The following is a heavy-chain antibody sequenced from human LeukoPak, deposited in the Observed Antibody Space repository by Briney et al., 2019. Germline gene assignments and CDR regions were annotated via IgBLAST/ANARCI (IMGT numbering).Heavy chain of an antibody. V-gene: IGHV4-30-4*01. CDR2: LYYSGST. J-gene: IGHJ4*02. CDR1: GGSISSGDYY. CDR3: ARHTSGAYGHYFGY. D-gene: IGHD5-12*01. Sequence: SQTLSLTCSVSGGSISSGDYYWNWIRQPPGKGLEWIGYLYYSGSTYYNPSLKSRVTISVDTSKNQFSLKLSSVTAADTAVYYCARHTSGAYGHYFGYWGQGTLVTVSS.